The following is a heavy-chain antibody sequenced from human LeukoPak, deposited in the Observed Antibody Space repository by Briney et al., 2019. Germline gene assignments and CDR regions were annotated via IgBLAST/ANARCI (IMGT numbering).Heavy chain of an antibody. D-gene: IGHD6-19*01. CDR2: ISYDGSNK. CDR1: GFTFSSYA. J-gene: IGHJ4*02. Sequence: GRSLRLSCAASGFTFSSYAMHWVRQAPGKGLEWVAVISYDGSNKYYADSVKGRFTISRDNSENTLYLQMNSLRAEDTAVYYCARDSHGRRVAVAGPLSYWGQRTLVTVSS. CDR3: ARDSHGRRVAVAGPLSY. V-gene: IGHV3-30*04.